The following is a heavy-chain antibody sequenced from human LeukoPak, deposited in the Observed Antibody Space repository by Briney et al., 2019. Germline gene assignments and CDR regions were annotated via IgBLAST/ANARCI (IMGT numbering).Heavy chain of an antibody. CDR3: ARGGVLRERAANFFFDY. CDR1: GYTFTSYY. V-gene: IGHV1-46*01. D-gene: IGHD4/OR15-4a*01. J-gene: IGHJ4*02. Sequence: ASVKVSCKASGYTFTSYYMHWVRQAPGQGLEWMGIMNPSGGSTSYAQKFQGRVTMTRDTSTSTVYMELSSLRSEDTAVYYCARGGVLRERAANFFFDYWGQGTLVTVSS. CDR2: MNPSGGST.